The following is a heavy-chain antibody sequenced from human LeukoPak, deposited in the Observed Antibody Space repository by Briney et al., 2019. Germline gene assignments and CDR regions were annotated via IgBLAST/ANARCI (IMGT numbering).Heavy chain of an antibody. D-gene: IGHD3-22*01. CDR2: ISGSGGST. V-gene: IGHV3-23*01. Sequence: GGSLRLSCAASGFTFNSYAMSWVRQAPGKGLEWVSAISGSGGSTYYADSVKGRFTISRDNSKNTLYLQMNSLRAEDTAVYYCAKHPNYYDSSGYGAFDIWGQGTMVTVSS. J-gene: IGHJ3*02. CDR3: AKHPNYYDSSGYGAFDI. CDR1: GFTFNSYA.